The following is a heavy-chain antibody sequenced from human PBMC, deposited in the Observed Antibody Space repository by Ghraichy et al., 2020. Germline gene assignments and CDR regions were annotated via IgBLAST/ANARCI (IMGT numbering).Heavy chain of an antibody. CDR2: INENGRTT. Sequence: GESLNISCAASGFTFSTYWFHWVRHTPGKGLVWVSRINENGRTTDYADSVKGRFTISRDNAKNTLYLQMNSLRAEDTAVYYCGRDLGGRASYWGHGTLVTVSS. CDR1: GFTFSTYW. CDR3: GRDLGGRASY. D-gene: IGHD3-16*01. J-gene: IGHJ4*01. V-gene: IGHV3-74*01.